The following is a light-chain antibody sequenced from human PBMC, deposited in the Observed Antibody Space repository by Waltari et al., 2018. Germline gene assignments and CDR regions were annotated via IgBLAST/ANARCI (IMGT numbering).Light chain of an antibody. J-gene: IGKJ4*01. V-gene: IGKV1-39*01. Sequence: DIQMTQSPSSLSASVGDRVTITCRASQSISSYLNWYQQKPGKAPKLLIYAASSLLIGVPSRFSGSGSGTDCTLTISSLQPEDFATYYCQQSYSTPLTFGGGTKVEIK. CDR3: QQSYSTPLT. CDR1: QSISSY. CDR2: AAS.